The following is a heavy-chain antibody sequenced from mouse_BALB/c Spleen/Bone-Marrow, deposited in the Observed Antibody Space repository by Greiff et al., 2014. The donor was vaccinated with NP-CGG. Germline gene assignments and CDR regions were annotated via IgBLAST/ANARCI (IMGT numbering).Heavy chain of an antibody. CDR3: ARDKGRVFFDY. V-gene: IGHV7-3*02. CDR2: IRNKANGYTT. CDR1: GFTFTDYY. J-gene: IGHJ2*01. Sequence: EVMLVESGGGLVQPGGSLRLSCATSGFTFTDYYMNWVRQPPGKALEWLGFIRNKANGYTTEYSASVKSRSTISRDNSQNILYLQMNILRADDSATYYCARDKGRVFFDYWGQGTTLTVSS.